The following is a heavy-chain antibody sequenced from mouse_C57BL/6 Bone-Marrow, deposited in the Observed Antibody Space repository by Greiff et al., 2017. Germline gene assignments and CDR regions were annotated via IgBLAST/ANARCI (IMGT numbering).Heavy chain of an antibody. Sequence: QVQLQQPGAELVQPGASVKLSCKASCYTFTSYWMHWVKQRPGRGLEWIGRLDPNSVGPKYTEKFKSKATLTVDKPSSTAYMQLSSLTSEDSAVYYCAREKGEIYYYGSSPFAYWGQGTLVTVSA. CDR1: CYTFTSYW. V-gene: IGHV1-72*01. CDR2: LDPNSVGP. CDR3: AREKGEIYYYGSSPFAY. J-gene: IGHJ3*01. D-gene: IGHD1-1*01.